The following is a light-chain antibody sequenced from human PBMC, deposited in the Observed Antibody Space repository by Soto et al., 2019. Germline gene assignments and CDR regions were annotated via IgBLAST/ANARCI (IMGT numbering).Light chain of an antibody. CDR3: HQYGSSPFT. V-gene: IGKV3-20*01. J-gene: IGKJ4*01. CDR1: QSVSTTY. CDR2: GAS. Sequence: EIVLTQSPGTLSLSPGERATLSCRASQSVSTTYLGWYQQKPGQAPRLLIYGASSRSTGIPDRLSGSGSGTEFTLTISRMETEDFAVYYCHQYGSSPFTFGGGTKVDIK.